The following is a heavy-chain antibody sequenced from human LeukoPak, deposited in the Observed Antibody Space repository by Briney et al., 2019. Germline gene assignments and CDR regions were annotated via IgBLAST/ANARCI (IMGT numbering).Heavy chain of an antibody. D-gene: IGHD4-11*01. V-gene: IGHV4-59*01. CDR3: ARGNYVLDY. J-gene: IGHJ4*02. CDR1: GGSISSYY. Sequence: SETLSLTCTVSGGSISSYYRSWIRQPPGKGLEWIGYIHYSGSTNYNPSLKSRVTISVDTSKNQFSLKLSSVTAADTAVYYCARGNYVLDYWGQGTLVTVSS. CDR2: IHYSGST.